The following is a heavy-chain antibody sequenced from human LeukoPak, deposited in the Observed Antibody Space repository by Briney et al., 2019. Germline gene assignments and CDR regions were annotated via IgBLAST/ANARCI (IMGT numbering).Heavy chain of an antibody. D-gene: IGHD3-10*01. CDR2: IYHSGGP. Sequence: SETLSLTCSVPGGSISSTYWSWIRQPPGKGLEWIGNIYHSGGPNYNPSLKGRVTISIDTSKNQFSLKLTSVTAADTAVYYCARHALGVSPMDVWGKGTTVTVSS. V-gene: IGHV4-59*08. CDR3: ARHALGVSPMDV. CDR1: GGSISSTY. J-gene: IGHJ6*03.